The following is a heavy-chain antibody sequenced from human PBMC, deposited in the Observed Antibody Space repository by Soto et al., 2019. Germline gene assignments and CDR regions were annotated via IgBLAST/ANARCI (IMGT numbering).Heavy chain of an antibody. V-gene: IGHV4-59*08. J-gene: IGHJ6*03. CDR1: GGSISSYY. Sequence: SETLSLTCTVSGGSISSYYWSWIRQPPGKGLEWIGYIYCSGSTNYNPSLKSRVTISVDTSKNQFSLKLSSVTAADTAVYYCARHPLYCSGGSCYSGPYYYYYMDVWGKGTTVTVSS. CDR3: ARHPLYCSGGSCYSGPYYYYYMDV. D-gene: IGHD2-15*01. CDR2: IYCSGST.